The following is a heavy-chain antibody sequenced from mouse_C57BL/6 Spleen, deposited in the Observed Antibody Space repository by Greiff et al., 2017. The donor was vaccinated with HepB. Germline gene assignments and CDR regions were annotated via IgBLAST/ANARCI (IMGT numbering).Heavy chain of an antibody. CDR1: GFSLTSYG. CDR3: AKPLYGNFAMDY. V-gene: IGHV2-4*01. Sequence: VQLVESGPGLVQPSQSLSITCTVSGFSLTSYGVHWVRQPPGKGLEWLGVIWSGGSTDYNAAFISRLSISKDNSKSQVFFKMNSLQADDTAIYYCAKPLYGNFAMDYWGQGTSVTVSS. J-gene: IGHJ4*01. D-gene: IGHD2-1*01. CDR2: IWSGGST.